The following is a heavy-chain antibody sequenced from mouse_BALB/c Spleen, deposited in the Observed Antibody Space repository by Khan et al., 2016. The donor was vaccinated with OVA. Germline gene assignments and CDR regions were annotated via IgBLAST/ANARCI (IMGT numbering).Heavy chain of an antibody. V-gene: IGHV1-7*01. D-gene: IGHD1-3*01. CDR2: INPTSGYT. CDR3: ARDISDY. Sequence: QVQLKQSGAELAKPGASVKMSCKASGYTFTTYWMHWVKQRPGQGLEWIGYINPTSGYTDYNQKFKDKATLTADKSSSTAYMQLSSLTSDDSAVYYCARDISDYWGQGTTLTVSS. J-gene: IGHJ2*01. CDR1: GYTFTTYW.